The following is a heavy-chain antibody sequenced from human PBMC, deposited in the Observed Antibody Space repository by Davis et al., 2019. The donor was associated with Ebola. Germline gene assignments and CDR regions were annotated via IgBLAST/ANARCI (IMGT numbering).Heavy chain of an antibody. Sequence: GGSLRLSCAASGFTFSNHGMHWVRQAPVKGLEWLAVVSYDGSDKFYADSVKGRFTISRDKSNNTLYLEMNSLRVDDTAVYYCATTQWLREFDNWGQGTLVTVSS. CDR1: GFTFSNHG. J-gene: IGHJ4*02. D-gene: IGHD6-19*01. CDR3: ATTQWLREFDN. CDR2: VSYDGSDK. V-gene: IGHV3-30*03.